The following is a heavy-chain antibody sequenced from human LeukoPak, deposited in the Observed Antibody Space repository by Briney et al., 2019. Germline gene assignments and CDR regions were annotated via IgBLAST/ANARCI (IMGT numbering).Heavy chain of an antibody. CDR2: MSYDGSNK. V-gene: IGHV3-30-3*01. CDR3: ARTIVPTAVYYYYNMDV. J-gene: IGHJ6*03. D-gene: IGHD2-2*01. Sequence: PGRSLTLSCVASGLSFSKYAMHWVRQAPGKGLEWVAVMSYDGSNKYYADSVKGRFTISRDNSKNTLYLQMNTLKSEDTAVYYCARTIVPTAVYYYYNMDVWGKGATVTVSS. CDR1: GLSFSKYA.